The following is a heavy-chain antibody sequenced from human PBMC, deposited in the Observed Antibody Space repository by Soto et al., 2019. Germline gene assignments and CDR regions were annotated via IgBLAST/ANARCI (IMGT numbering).Heavy chain of an antibody. CDR1: GYTFTSYG. V-gene: IGHV1-18*01. CDR2: ISAYNGNT. Sequence: QVQLVQSGAEVKKPGASVKVSCKASGYTFTSYGISWVRQAPGQGLEWMGWISAYNGNTNYAQKLQGRVTMTTDTPTSTAYMELRSLRSDDTAVYYCARGDSSSWYGYYYYYGMDVWGQGTTVTVSS. D-gene: IGHD6-13*01. J-gene: IGHJ6*02. CDR3: ARGDSSSWYGYYYYYGMDV.